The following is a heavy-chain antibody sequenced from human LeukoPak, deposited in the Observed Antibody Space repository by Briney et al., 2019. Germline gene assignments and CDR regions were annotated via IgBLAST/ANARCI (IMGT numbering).Heavy chain of an antibody. CDR2: IYYSGST. V-gene: IGHV4-59*08. CDR1: GGSISSYY. D-gene: IGHD1-7*01. Sequence: SETLSLTCTVSGGSISSYYWSWIRQPPGKGLEWIGYIYYSGSTNYNPSLKSRVTISVDTSKNQFSLKLSSVTAADTAVYYCARQDGNWNYGNYWGQGTLVTVSS. CDR3: ARQDGNWNYGNY. J-gene: IGHJ4*02.